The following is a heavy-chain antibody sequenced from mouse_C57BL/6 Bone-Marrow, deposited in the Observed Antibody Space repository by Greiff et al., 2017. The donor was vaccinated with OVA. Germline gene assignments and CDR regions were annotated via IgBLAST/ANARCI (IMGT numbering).Heavy chain of an antibody. Sequence: QVHVKQSGAELAKPGASVKLSCKASGYTFTSYWMHWVKQRPGQGLEWIGYINPSSGYTKYNQKFKDKATLTADKSSSTAYMQLSSLTYEDSAVYYCARSDYELYFDYWGQGTTLTVSS. CDR3: ARSDYELYFDY. CDR2: INPSSGYT. CDR1: GYTFTSYW. V-gene: IGHV1-7*01. J-gene: IGHJ2*01. D-gene: IGHD2-4*01.